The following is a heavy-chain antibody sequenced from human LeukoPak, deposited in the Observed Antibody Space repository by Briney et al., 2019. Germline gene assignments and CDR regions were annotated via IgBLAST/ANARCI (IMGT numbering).Heavy chain of an antibody. CDR1: GFTFSSYW. CDR3: ARDRRYTVGADYYYYYCGMDV. CDR2: IKQDGSEK. J-gene: IGHJ6*02. Sequence: GGSLRLSCAASGFTFSSYWMSWVRQAPGKGLEWVANIKQDGSEKYYVDSVKGRFTISRDNAKNSLYLQMNSLRAEDTAVYYCARDRRYTVGADYYYYYCGMDVWGQGTTVTVSS. V-gene: IGHV3-7*01. D-gene: IGHD1-26*01.